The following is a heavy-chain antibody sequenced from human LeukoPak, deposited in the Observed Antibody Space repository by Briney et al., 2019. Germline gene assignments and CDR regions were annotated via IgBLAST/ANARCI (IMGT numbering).Heavy chain of an antibody. Sequence: SETLSLTCTVSGGSISSSSYYWGWIRQPPGKGLEWIGSIYYSGSTYYNPSLKSRVTISVDTSKNQFSLKLSSVTAADTAVYYCARDVREGYFDLWGRGTLVTVSS. CDR1: GGSISSSSYY. CDR2: IYYSGST. J-gene: IGHJ2*01. V-gene: IGHV4-39*07. CDR3: ARDVREGYFDL. D-gene: IGHD3-16*01.